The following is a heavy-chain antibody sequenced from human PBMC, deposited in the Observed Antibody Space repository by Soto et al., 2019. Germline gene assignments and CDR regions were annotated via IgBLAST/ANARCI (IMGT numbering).Heavy chain of an antibody. D-gene: IGHD1-1*01. V-gene: IGHV3-49*04. CDR1: GFTFGDYA. Sequence: PGGSLRLSCTASGFTFGDYAMSWVRQAPGKGLEWVGFIRSKAYGGTTEYAASVKGRFTISRDDSKSIAYLQMNSLKTEDTAVYYGTRGDNVRELEPYYFDYWGQGTLVTVSS. CDR3: TRGDNVRELEPYYFDY. J-gene: IGHJ4*02. CDR2: IRSKAYGGTT.